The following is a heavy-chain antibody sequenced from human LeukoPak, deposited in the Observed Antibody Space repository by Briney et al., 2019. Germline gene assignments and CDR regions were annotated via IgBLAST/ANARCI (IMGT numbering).Heavy chain of an antibody. CDR3: ARGGCSSTSCYLVPSNWFDP. D-gene: IGHD2-2*01. J-gene: IGHJ5*02. Sequence: SQTLSLTCTVSGGSISSGGYYWSWLRQHPGKGLEWIGYIYYSGSTYYNPSLKSRVTISVDTSKNQFSLKLSSVTAADTAVYYCARGGCSSTSCYLVPSNWFDPWGQGTLVTASS. V-gene: IGHV4-31*03. CDR2: IYYSGST. CDR1: GGSISSGGYY.